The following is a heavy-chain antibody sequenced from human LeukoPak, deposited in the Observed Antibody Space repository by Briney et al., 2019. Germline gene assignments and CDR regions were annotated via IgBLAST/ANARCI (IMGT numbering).Heavy chain of an antibody. D-gene: IGHD6-6*01. J-gene: IGHJ3*02. CDR3: ARVMSSSGAFDI. Sequence: ASVKVSCKASGGTFSSYAISWVRQAPGQGLEWMGRIIPIFGTANYAQKFQGRVTITADESTSTAYMELSSLRSEDTAVYYCARVMSSSGAFDIWGQGTMVTVSS. CDR1: GGTFSSYA. V-gene: IGHV1-69*13. CDR2: IIPIFGTA.